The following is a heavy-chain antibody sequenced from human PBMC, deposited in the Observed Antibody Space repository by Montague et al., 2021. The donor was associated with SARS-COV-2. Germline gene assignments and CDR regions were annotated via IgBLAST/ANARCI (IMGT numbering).Heavy chain of an antibody. Sequence: ETLSLTCTVSGGSISNYYWSWIRQPPGRGLEWIGYIYYSGSTDYSPSLKSRVTISLDTSKSQFSLKVTSVTAADTAVYYCARGGGYYNYGLDVWGPGTTVTVSS. J-gene: IGHJ6*02. CDR3: ARGGGYYNYGLDV. CDR2: IYYSGST. CDR1: GGSISNYY. V-gene: IGHV4-59*01. D-gene: IGHD3-22*01.